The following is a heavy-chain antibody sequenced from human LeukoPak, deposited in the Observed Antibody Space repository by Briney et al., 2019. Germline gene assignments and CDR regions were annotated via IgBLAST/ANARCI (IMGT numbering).Heavy chain of an antibody. CDR2: ISSSGSTI. Sequence: GGSLRLSCAASGFTFSSYEMNWVRQAPGKGLEWVSYISSSGSTIYYADSVKGRFTISRDNAKNTLYLQMNSLRAEDTAVYYCARGEGMATIDWGQGTLVTVSS. CDR3: ARGEGMATID. V-gene: IGHV3-48*03. J-gene: IGHJ4*02. D-gene: IGHD5-24*01. CDR1: GFTFSSYE.